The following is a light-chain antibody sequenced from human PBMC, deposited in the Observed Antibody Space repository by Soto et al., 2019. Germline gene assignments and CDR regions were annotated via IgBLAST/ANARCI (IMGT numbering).Light chain of an antibody. J-gene: IGKJ4*01. Sequence: EIVLTQSPGTLSLSPGERDTLSCRASQSVSSSYLAWSQQKPGQAPRLLIYGASSRATGIPDRFSGSGSGTYFTLTISRLEPEDFAVYYCQQYGSSPTFGGWTKVEVK. V-gene: IGKV3-20*01. CDR2: GAS. CDR3: QQYGSSPT. CDR1: QSVSSSY.